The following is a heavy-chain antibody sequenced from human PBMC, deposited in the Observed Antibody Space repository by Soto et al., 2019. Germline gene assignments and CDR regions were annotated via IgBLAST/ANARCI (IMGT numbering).Heavy chain of an antibody. V-gene: IGHV1-2*02. Sequence: VKVSCKTSGYTFTDYYTHWVRQAPGQGLEWMGWMNPKSGGAYFAQKFQGRVTLTRDTSIGTAYIEVNSLTSDDTAVYFCTRENIENSDGLYDAFDIWGQGTKVTVSS. CDR2: MNPKSGGA. J-gene: IGHJ3*02. D-gene: IGHD5-18*01. CDR1: GYTFTDYY. CDR3: TRENIENSDGLYDAFDI.